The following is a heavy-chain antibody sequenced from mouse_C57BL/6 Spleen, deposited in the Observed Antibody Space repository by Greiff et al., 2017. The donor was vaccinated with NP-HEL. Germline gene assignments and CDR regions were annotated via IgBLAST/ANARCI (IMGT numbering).Heavy chain of an antibody. J-gene: IGHJ2*01. CDR2: ISYDGSN. CDR3: ARGGNWDYFDY. CDR1: GYSINSGYY. Sequence: EVQLQESGPGLVKPSQSLSLTCSVTGYSINSGYYWNWIRQFPGNKLEWMGYISYDGSNNYNPSLKNRISITRDTSKNQFFLKLNSVTTEDTATYYCARGGNWDYFDYWGQGTTLTVSS. D-gene: IGHD4-1*01. V-gene: IGHV3-6*01.